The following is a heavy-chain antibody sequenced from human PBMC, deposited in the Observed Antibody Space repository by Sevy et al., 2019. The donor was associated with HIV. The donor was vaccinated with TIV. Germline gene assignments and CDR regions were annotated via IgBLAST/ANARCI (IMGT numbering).Heavy chain of an antibody. CDR1: GGSISSYY. CDR2: IYYSGST. V-gene: IGHV4-59*01. CDR3: GREYGGNSGSGHYYYYMDV. D-gene: IGHD2-21*02. J-gene: IGHJ6*03. Sequence: SETLSLTCTVSGGSISSYYWSWIRQPPGKGLEWIGYIYYSGSTNYNPSLKSRVTISVDTSKNQFSLKLSSVTAADTAVYYCGREYGGNSGSGHYYYYMDVWGKGTTVTVSS.